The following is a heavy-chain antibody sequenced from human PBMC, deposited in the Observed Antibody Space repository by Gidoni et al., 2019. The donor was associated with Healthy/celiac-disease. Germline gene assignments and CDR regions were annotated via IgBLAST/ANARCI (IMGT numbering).Heavy chain of an antibody. D-gene: IGHD4-17*01. V-gene: IGHV3-66*01. CDR3: ARDVPDYGAPTVSDAFDI. Sequence: EVQLVESGGGLVQPGGPLRLSCAASGFTVSSDYMRWVRQAPGQGREWVSVIYSGGRTYYAESVKGRFTISRDNSKNTLYLQMNSLRAEDTAVYYCARDVPDYGAPTVSDAFDIWGKGTMVTVSS. J-gene: IGHJ3*02. CDR2: IYSGGRT. CDR1: GFTVSSDY.